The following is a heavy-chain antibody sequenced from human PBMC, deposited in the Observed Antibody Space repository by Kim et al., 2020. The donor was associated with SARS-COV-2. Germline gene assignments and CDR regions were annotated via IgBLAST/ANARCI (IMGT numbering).Heavy chain of an antibody. Sequence: NSKYSLKFQGRVTMTRDTSASTAYMELSSLRSEDTAFYYCARGVTGGFDPWGQGTLVTVSS. J-gene: IGHJ5*02. CDR2: NS. V-gene: IGHV1-3*01. CDR3: ARGVTGGFDP. D-gene: IGHD1-26*01.